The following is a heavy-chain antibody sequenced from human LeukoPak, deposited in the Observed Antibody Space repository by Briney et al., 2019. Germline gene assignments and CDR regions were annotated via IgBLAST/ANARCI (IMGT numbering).Heavy chain of an antibody. CDR1: GGSISSSSYY. Sequence: SETLSLTCTVSGGSISSSSYYWGWIRQPPGKGLEWIGSIYYSGSTYYNPSLKSRVTISVDTSKNQFSLKLSSVTPEDTAVYYCARDRVNNWNYGGAEAFDIWGQGTMVTVSS. D-gene: IGHD1-7*01. V-gene: IGHV4-39*07. CDR2: IYYSGST. CDR3: ARDRVNNWNYGGAEAFDI. J-gene: IGHJ3*02.